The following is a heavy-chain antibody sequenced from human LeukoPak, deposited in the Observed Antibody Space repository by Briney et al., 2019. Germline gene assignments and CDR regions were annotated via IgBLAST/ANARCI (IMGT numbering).Heavy chain of an antibody. J-gene: IGHJ4*02. Sequence: SETLSLTCTVSGGSISSSSYYWGWIRQRPGKGLEWIGSIYYSGSTYYNPSLKSRVTISVDTSKNQFSLKLSSVTAADTAVYYCARHPGRYSYGIDYWGQGTLVTVSS. D-gene: IGHD5-18*01. V-gene: IGHV4-39*01. CDR3: ARHPGRYSYGIDY. CDR2: IYYSGST. CDR1: GGSISSSSYY.